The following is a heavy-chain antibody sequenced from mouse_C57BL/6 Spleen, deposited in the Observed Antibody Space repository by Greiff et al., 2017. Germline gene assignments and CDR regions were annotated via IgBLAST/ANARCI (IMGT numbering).Heavy chain of an antibody. Sequence: EVKLVESGGGLVQPGGSLKLSCAASGFTFSDYYMYWVRQTPEKRLEWVAYISNGGGSTYYPDTVKGRFTISRDNAKNTLYLQMSRLKSEDTAMYYCARGSDGYFDYWGQGTTLTVSS. J-gene: IGHJ2*01. CDR3: ARGSDGYFDY. V-gene: IGHV5-12*01. CDR2: ISNGGGST. D-gene: IGHD2-3*01. CDR1: GFTFSDYY.